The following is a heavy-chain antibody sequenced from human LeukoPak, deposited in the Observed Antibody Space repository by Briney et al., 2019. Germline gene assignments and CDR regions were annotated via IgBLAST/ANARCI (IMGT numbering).Heavy chain of an antibody. V-gene: IGHV4-39*07. CDR1: GGSISSSSYY. Sequence: SETLSLTCTVSGGSISSSSYYWGWIRQPPGKGLGWIGSIYYSGSTYYNPSLKSRVTISVDTSKSRFSLKMSSVTAADTAVYSCARDPGVAAYNWFDPWGQGTLVTVSS. D-gene: IGHD2-15*01. J-gene: IGHJ5*02. CDR3: ARDPGVAAYNWFDP. CDR2: IYYSGST.